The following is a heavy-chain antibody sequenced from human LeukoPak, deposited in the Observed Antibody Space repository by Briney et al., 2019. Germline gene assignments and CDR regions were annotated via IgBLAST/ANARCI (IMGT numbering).Heavy chain of an antibody. CDR1: GVTFSSYW. V-gene: IGHV3-7*01. D-gene: IGHD4-17*01. CDR2: IKQDGSEK. Sequence: PGGSLRLSCAASGVTFSSYWMSWVRQAPGKGLEWVANIKQDGSEKYYVDSVKGRFTISRDNAKNSLYLQMNSLRAEDTAVYYCARERTTVTTLDYWGQGTLVTVSS. J-gene: IGHJ4*02. CDR3: ARERTTVTTLDY.